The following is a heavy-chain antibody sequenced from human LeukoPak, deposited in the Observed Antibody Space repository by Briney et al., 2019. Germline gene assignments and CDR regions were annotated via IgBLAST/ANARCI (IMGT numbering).Heavy chain of an antibody. V-gene: IGHV4-39*01. CDR2: IYYSGST. D-gene: IGHD7-27*01. Sequence: MPSETLSLTCTVSGGSISSSSYYWGWIHQPPGKGLEWIGSIYYSGSTYYNPSLKSRVNISVDTSKNQFSLKLSSVTAADTAVYYCARRPNWGKTSMYYFDYWGQGTLVTVSS. CDR3: ARRPNWGKTSMYYFDY. CDR1: GGSISSSSYY. J-gene: IGHJ4*02.